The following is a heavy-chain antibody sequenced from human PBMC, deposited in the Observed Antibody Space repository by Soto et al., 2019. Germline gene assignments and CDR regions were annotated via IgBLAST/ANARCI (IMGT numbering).Heavy chain of an antibody. CDR2: IYYSGST. V-gene: IGHV4-34*01. Sequence: PSETLSLTCAVYGGSFSGYYWSWIRQPPGKGLEWIGSIYYSGSTYYNPSLKSRVTISVDTSKNQFSLKLSSVTAADTAVYYCARHQLNRVVVVGAATDRDYYYGIDVWGQGTTDTVSS. J-gene: IGHJ6*02. D-gene: IGHD2-15*01. CDR3: ARHQLNRVVVVGAATDRDYYYGIDV. CDR1: GGSFSGYY.